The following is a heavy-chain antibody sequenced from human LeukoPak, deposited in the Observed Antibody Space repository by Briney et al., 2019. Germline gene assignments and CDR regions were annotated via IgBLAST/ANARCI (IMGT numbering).Heavy chain of an antibody. CDR1: GYSFTTYK. J-gene: IGHJ4*02. CDR3: ARDNRDWAVDY. Sequence: ASVKVSCKTSGYSFTTYKVHWVRQAPGQGLEWMGMINPSDGNSLSAQKLQGRVSLTRDTSTSTVYMEVSSLISEDTAIYYCARDNRDWAVDYWGQGTLVTVSS. D-gene: IGHD3-9*01. CDR2: INPSDGNS. V-gene: IGHV1-46*01.